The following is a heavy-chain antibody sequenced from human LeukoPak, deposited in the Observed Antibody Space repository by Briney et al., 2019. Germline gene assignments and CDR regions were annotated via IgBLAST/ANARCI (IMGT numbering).Heavy chain of an antibody. Sequence: PGGSLRLSCAASGFTFSSYWMSWVRQAPGKGLEWVANIKQDGSEKYYVDSVKGRFTISRDNAKNSLYLQMNSLRAEDTAVYYCARDPGYYDSSGYAFDIWGQGIMVTVSS. J-gene: IGHJ3*02. D-gene: IGHD3-22*01. CDR1: GFTFSSYW. V-gene: IGHV3-7*01. CDR3: ARDPGYYDSSGYAFDI. CDR2: IKQDGSEK.